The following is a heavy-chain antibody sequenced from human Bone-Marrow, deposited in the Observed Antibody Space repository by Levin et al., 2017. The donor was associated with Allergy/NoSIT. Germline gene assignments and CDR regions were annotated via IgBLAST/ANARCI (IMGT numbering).Heavy chain of an antibody. V-gene: IGHV4-4*07. D-gene: IGHD7-27*01. J-gene: IGHJ1*01. Sequence: SETLSLTCSVSGGSISDAYWSWFRQSAGKGLEWIGRIYISGNTDYNPSLRSRVAMSIDMSRNPFSLKVYSVTAADTAAYVCARGSGDIGHLSPYFRLWGQGTLVTVSS. CDR3: ARGSGDIGHLSPYFRL. CDR1: GGSISDAY. CDR2: IYISGNT.